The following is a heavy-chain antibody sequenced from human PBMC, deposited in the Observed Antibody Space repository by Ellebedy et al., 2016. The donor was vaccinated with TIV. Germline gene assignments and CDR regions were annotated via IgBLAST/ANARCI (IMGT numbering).Heavy chain of an antibody. J-gene: IGHJ5*02. CDR1: GFTFHSYG. V-gene: IGHV3-30*02. CDR3: AKVLFAFGEFESPFDP. D-gene: IGHD3-10*01. Sequence: GESLKISCAASGFTFHSYGMHWVRQAPGKGLEWVTFIRYDGSDKYYADSVNGRFTVSRDNSKNTLTLQMTSLRLEDTAVYYCAKVLFAFGEFESPFDPWGQGTLVIVSS. CDR2: IRYDGSDK.